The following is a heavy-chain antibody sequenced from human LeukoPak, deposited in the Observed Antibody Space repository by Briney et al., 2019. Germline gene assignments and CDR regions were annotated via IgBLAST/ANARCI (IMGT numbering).Heavy chain of an antibody. CDR3: TDGMITGAFDI. CDR2: ISFDGSNN. V-gene: IGHV3-30*04. J-gene: IGHJ3*02. CDR1: GLTFSSYA. Sequence: GGSLRLSCAASGLTFSSYAMHWVRQAPGKGLEWVAVISFDGSNNYHGDSVKGRFTISRDNAKNSLYLQMNSLRAEDTAVYYCTDGMITGAFDIWGQGTMVTVSS. D-gene: IGHD3-16*01.